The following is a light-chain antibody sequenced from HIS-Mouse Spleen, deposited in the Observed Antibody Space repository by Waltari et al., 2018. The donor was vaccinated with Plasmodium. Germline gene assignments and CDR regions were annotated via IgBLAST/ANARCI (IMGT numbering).Light chain of an antibody. CDR2: AAS. CDR1: QGISSY. Sequence: AIRMTHSPSSLSAPTGDRVTITCRASQGISSYLAWYQQKPGKAPKLLISAASTLQSGVPSRFSGSGSGTDFTLTISCLQSEDFATYYCQQYYSYPLTFGGGTKVEIK. CDR3: QQYYSYPLT. V-gene: IGKV1-8*01. J-gene: IGKJ4*01.